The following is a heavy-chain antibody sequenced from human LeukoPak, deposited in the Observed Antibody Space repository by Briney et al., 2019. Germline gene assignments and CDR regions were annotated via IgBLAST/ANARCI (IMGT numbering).Heavy chain of an antibody. CDR1: GFTFSSHS. CDR3: TSHETREYSSSWDY. Sequence: GGSLRLSCAGSGFTFSSHSINWVRQTPGKGLEWVSSISGTSEYIIYADSMKGRFTISRDNARDSLFLQMNSLRAEDTAVYYCTSHETREYSSSWDYWGQGTLVTVSS. CDR2: ISGTSEYI. D-gene: IGHD6-6*01. J-gene: IGHJ4*02. V-gene: IGHV3-21*01.